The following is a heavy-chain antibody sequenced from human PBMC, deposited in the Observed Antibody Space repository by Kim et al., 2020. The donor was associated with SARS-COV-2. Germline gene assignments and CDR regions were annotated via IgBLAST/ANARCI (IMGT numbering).Heavy chain of an antibody. CDR2: ISWNSGSI. CDR1: GFTFDDYA. Sequence: GGSLRLSCAASGFTFDDYAMHWVRQAPGKGLEWVSGISWNSGSIGYADSVKGRFTISRDNAKNSLYLQMNSLRAEDTALYYCAKDMVVGDSSSSEAFDIWGQGTMVTVSS. J-gene: IGHJ3*02. D-gene: IGHD6-6*01. V-gene: IGHV3-9*01. CDR3: AKDMVVGDSSSSEAFDI.